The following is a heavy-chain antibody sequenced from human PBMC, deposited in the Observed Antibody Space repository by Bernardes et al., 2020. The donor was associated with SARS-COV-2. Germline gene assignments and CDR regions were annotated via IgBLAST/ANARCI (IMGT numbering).Heavy chain of an antibody. D-gene: IGHD1-26*01. CDR2: IHYNGST. Sequence: TLSLPCTVSGCPISRFYWSWTRQPPGKGLEWIGYIHYNGSTDYNPSLKSRATISVDTSKNQFSLKLSSVTAADTAVYYCARGGWELGYWGQGTLVTVSS. J-gene: IGHJ4*02. CDR3: ARGGWELGY. V-gene: IGHV4-59*01. CDR1: GCPISRFY.